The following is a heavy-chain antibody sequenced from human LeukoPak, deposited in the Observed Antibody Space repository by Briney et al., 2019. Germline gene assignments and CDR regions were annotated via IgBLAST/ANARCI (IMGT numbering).Heavy chain of an antibody. V-gene: IGHV3-74*01. CDR2: ISRDGATT. Sequence: GGSLRLSCAASGFTFRNYWMHWVRQAPGKGLVWVSRISRDGATTHYAGSVKGRFTISRDNAKDMVYLQMDSLSAEDTAVYYCVRLLDIDYWGQGTLVTVSS. CDR1: GFTFRNYW. J-gene: IGHJ4*02. D-gene: IGHD1-1*01. CDR3: VRLLDIDY.